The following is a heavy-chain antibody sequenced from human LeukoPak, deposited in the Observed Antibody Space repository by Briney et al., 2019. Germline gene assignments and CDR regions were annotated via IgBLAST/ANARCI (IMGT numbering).Heavy chain of an antibody. CDR3: AREGPFVLMVYAIDYYYYGMDV. J-gene: IGHJ6*02. V-gene: IGHV1-18*01. D-gene: IGHD2-8*01. CDR1: GYTFTSYG. CDR2: ISAYNGNT. Sequence: ASVKVSCKASGYTFTSYGISWVRQAPGQGLEWMGWISAYNGNTNYAQKLQGRVTMTTDTSTSTAYMELRSLRSDDTAVYYCAREGPFVLMVYAIDYYYYGMDVWGQGTTVTVSS.